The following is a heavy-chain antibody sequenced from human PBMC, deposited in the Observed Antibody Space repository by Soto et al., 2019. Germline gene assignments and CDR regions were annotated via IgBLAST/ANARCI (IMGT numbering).Heavy chain of an antibody. CDR2: INHSGST. J-gene: IGHJ3*02. CDR3: ARRGISITMIVVVITKRPYAFDI. D-gene: IGHD3-22*01. CDR1: GGSFSGYY. Sequence: SETLSLTCAVYGGSFSGYYWSWIRQPPGKGLEWIGEINHSGSTNYNPSLKSRVTISVDTSKNQFSLKLSSVTAADTAVYYCARRGISITMIVVVITKRPYAFDIWGQGTMVTVSS. V-gene: IGHV4-34*01.